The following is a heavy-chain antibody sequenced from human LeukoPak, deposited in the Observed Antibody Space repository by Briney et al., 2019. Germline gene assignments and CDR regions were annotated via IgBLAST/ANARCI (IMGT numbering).Heavy chain of an antibody. J-gene: IGHJ6*03. CDR2: IYPGDSDT. V-gene: IGHV5-51*01. D-gene: IGHD2-15*01. Sequence: GESLKISCKGSGYSFTSYWIGWVRQMPGKGLEWMGIIYPGDSDTRYSPSFQGQVTISADKSISTAYLQWSSLKASDTAMYYCARAVVVVAATRSGYYYYMDVWGKGTTVTISS. CDR1: GYSFTSYW. CDR3: ARAVVVVAATRSGYYYYMDV.